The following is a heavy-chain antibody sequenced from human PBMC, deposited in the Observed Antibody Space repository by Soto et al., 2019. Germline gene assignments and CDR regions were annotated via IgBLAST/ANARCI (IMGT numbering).Heavy chain of an antibody. CDR2: IYYTGST. D-gene: IGHD6-13*01. CDR1: GGSISSSDYW. CDR3: ARQIGRGSWSLDH. J-gene: IGHJ4*02. Sequence: QLQLQESGPGLVKPAETLSLTCTVSGGSISSSDYWWGWIRKPPGKGLEWIGSIYYTGSTYYNPSLKSRVIISVDTSKNQFSLRLSSVTAADTAVYYCARQIGRGSWSLDHWGQGTLVTVSS. V-gene: IGHV4-39*01.